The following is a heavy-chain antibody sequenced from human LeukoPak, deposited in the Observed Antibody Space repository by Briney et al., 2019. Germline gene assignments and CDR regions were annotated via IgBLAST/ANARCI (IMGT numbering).Heavy chain of an antibody. J-gene: IGHJ6*03. CDR1: GGFFSGYY. D-gene: IGHD6-19*01. Sequence: PSETLSLTCAVYGGFFSGYYWSWIRQPPGKGLEWIGEINHSGSTNYNPSLKSRVTISVDTSKNQFSLKLSSVTAADTAVYYCARGLEQWLVKYYYYMDVWGKGTTVTVSS. CDR2: INHSGST. V-gene: IGHV4-34*01. CDR3: ARGLEQWLVKYYYYMDV.